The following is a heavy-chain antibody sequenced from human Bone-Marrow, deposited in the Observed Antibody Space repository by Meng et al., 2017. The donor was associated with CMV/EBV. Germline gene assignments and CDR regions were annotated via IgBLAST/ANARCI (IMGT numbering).Heavy chain of an antibody. CDR3: AKMSQYSTNYYYYYGMDV. V-gene: IGHV3-30*02. CDR1: GFTFSSYW. Sequence: GESLKISCAASGFTFSSYWMSWVRQAPGKGLEWVAFIRYDGRNKYYADSVKGRFTISRDNSKNTLYLQMNSLRAEDRAVYYCAKMSQYSTNYYYYYGMDVWGQGTTVTVSS. D-gene: IGHD6-6*01. CDR2: IRYDGRNK. J-gene: IGHJ6*02.